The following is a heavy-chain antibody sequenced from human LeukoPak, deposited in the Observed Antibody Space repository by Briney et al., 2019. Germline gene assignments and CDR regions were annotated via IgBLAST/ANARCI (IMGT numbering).Heavy chain of an antibody. CDR3: TRDSMLRGVSDFDY. V-gene: IGHV1-2*02. Sequence: ASVKVSCKASGFIFSDYYLNWVRQAPGQGLEWMGWVDPGSGGTDFAQEFQGRVTMTRDTSISTAYMEVNRLTSDDTAVYYCTRDSMLRGVSDFDYWGQGTLVTVSS. J-gene: IGHJ4*02. D-gene: IGHD3-10*01. CDR2: VDPGSGGT. CDR1: GFIFSDYY.